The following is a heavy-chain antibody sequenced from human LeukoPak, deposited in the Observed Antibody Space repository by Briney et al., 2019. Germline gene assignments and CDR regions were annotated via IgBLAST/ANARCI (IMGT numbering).Heavy chain of an antibody. J-gene: IGHJ4*02. CDR1: GYTLTELS. V-gene: IGHV1-24*01. Sequence: ASVKVSCKVSGYTLTELSMHWVRQAPGKGLERMGGFDPEDGETIYAQKFQGRVTMTEDTSTDTAYMELSSLRSEDTAVYYCATSPYYYDSSGYYNVGVQFDYWGQGTLVTVSS. CDR2: FDPEDGET. D-gene: IGHD3-22*01. CDR3: ATSPYYYDSSGYYNVGVQFDY.